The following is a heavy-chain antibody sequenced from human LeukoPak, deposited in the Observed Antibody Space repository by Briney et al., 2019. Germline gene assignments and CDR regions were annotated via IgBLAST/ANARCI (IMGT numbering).Heavy chain of an antibody. J-gene: IGHJ6*02. D-gene: IGHD4-17*01. CDR3: ANDYGDYEYGMDV. V-gene: IGHV3-74*01. Sequence: PGGSLRLSCAASGFNFRDYHMSWIRQAPGKGLVWVSRINSDGSSTSYADSVKGRFTISRDNAKNTLYLQMNSLRAEDTAVYYCANDYGDYEYGMDVWGQGTTVTVSS. CDR1: GFNFRDYH. CDR2: INSDGSST.